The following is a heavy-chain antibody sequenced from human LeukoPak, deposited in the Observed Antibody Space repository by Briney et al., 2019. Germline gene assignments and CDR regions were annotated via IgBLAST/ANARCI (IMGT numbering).Heavy chain of an antibody. CDR2: IYYSGST. CDR1: GGSISSYY. Sequence: SETLSLTCTVSGGSISSYYWSWIRQPPGKGLEWIGYIYYSGSTNYNPSLKGRVTISVDTSKNQFSLKLSSVTAADTAVYYCASLYGDYYYGMDVWGQGTTVTVSS. D-gene: IGHD4-17*01. J-gene: IGHJ6*02. V-gene: IGHV4-59*01. CDR3: ASLYGDYYYGMDV.